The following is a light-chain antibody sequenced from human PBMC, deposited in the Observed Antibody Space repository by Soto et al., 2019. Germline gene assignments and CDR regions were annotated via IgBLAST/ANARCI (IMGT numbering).Light chain of an antibody. CDR2: AAS. V-gene: IGKV1-8*01. J-gene: IGKJ1*01. Sequence: IQMTQSPSSLSASVGDRVTITCRASQGISSYLAWYQQKPGKAPKLLIYAASTLQSGVPSRFSGSGSGTDFTLTISCLQSEDFATYYCQQYYSYPWTFGQGTKVDVK. CDR1: QGISSY. CDR3: QQYYSYPWT.